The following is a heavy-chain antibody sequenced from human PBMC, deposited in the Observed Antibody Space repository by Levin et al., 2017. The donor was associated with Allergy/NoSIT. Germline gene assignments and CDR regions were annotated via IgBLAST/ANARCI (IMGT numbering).Heavy chain of an antibody. D-gene: IGHD3-22*01. V-gene: IGHV3-23*01. CDR2: ISGSGGYT. Sequence: SGGSLRLSCAASGFTFSNYGMSWVRQAPGKGLEWVSVISGSGGYTYYADSVKGRFTISRDTSKNTLYLQMKSLRAEDTAVYYCARQTSDSSGFYYARGGWFDPWGQGTLVTVSS. CDR3: ARQTSDSSGFYYARGGWFDP. J-gene: IGHJ5*02. CDR1: GFTFSNYG.